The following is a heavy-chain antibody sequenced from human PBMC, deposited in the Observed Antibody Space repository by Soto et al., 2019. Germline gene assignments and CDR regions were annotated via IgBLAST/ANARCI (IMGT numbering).Heavy chain of an antibody. CDR1: GGTFSSYA. D-gene: IGHD3-10*01. Sequence: GASVKVSCKASGGTFSSYAISWVRQAPGQGLEWMGGIIPIFGTANYAQKLQGRVTITADESTSTAYMELSSLRSEDTAVYYCARDPPGARDQFDYWGQETLFTVSS. CDR3: ARDPPGARDQFDY. CDR2: IIPIFGTA. J-gene: IGHJ4*02. V-gene: IGHV1-69*13.